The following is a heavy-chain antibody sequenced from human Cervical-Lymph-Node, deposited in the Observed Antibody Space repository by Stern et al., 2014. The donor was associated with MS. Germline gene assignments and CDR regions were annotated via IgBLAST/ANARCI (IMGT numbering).Heavy chain of an antibody. CDR3: AREGEKASTTAFDS. J-gene: IGHJ4*02. CDR1: GFTFRNYA. V-gene: IGHV3-30*01. Sequence: VQLVESGGGAVQPGKSLRLSCAASGFTFRNYAMHWVRQAPGKGLGGVAVISHDGNEKYYADSLRGRFTISRDNSRNTLYLQMNSLGADDTAVYYCAREGEKASTTAFDSWGQGTLVTVS. D-gene: IGHD3-16*01. CDR2: ISHDGNEK.